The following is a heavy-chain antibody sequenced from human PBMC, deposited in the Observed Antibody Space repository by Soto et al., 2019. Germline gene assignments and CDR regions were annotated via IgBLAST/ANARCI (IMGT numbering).Heavy chain of an antibody. Sequence: GGSLRLSCVASGFDFKTYGMHWVRQAPGKGLEWVAVIGFDGTNIHYSDSVRGRFSVSRDNSENTVSLQMNSLRVEDTALYYCVRTACVINNCSYRGVRWGQGTLVTVSS. CDR3: VRTACVINNCSYRGVR. CDR2: IGFDGTNI. J-gene: IGHJ4*02. V-gene: IGHV3-33*01. D-gene: IGHD1-20*01. CDR1: GFDFKTYG.